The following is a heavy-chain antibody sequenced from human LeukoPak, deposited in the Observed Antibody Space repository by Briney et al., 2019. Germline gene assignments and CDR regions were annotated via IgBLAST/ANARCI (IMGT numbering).Heavy chain of an antibody. CDR1: GFTFSSYW. D-gene: IGHD5-12*01. V-gene: IGHV3-74*01. CDR2: INRDGSFT. Sequence: PGGSLRLSCAASGFTFSSYWMHWVRQAAGKGLVWVSRINRDGSFTNYADSVKGRFTISRDNAKNTLYLQMNSLRAEDTAVYYCARAPRGSDYDLYLDYWGQGTLVTVSS. CDR3: ARAPRGSDYDLYLDY. J-gene: IGHJ4*02.